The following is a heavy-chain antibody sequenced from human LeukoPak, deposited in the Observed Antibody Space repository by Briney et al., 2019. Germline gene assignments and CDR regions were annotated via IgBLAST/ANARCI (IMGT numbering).Heavy chain of an antibody. D-gene: IGHD6-13*01. V-gene: IGHV4-59*01. CDR2: IYYSGST. J-gene: IGHJ4*02. Sequence: SETLSLTCTVSGGSISSYYWSWIRLPPGKGLEWIGYIYYSGSTNYNPSLKSRVTISVDTSKNQFSLKLSSVTAADTAVYYCARSWGYSSSDTFDYWGQGTLVTVSS. CDR3: ARSWGYSSSDTFDY. CDR1: GGSISSYY.